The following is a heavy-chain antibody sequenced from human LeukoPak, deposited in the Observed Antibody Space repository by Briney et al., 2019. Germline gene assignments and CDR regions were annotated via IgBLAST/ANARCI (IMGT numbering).Heavy chain of an antibody. D-gene: IGHD4-17*01. Sequence: GGSLRLSCAASGFTFTNHALNWVRQAPGKSLEWVSGINNFGGSTYYADSVKGRFTISRDNSKNTLYLQMNSLRAEDTAVYYCAKDDSTVTTYGPYYYYGMDVWGQGTTVTVSS. CDR1: GFTFTNHA. CDR2: INNFGGST. V-gene: IGHV3-23*01. J-gene: IGHJ6*02. CDR3: AKDDSTVTTYGPYYYYGMDV.